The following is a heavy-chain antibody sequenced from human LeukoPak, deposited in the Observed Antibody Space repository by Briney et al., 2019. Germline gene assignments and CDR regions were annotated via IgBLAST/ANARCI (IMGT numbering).Heavy chain of an antibody. J-gene: IGHJ4*02. V-gene: IGHV3-23*01. Sequence: GGSLRLSCAASGFAFSSYAMSWVRQAPGKGLEWVSAISGSGGSTYYADSVKGRFTISRDNSKNTLYLQMNSLRAEDTAVYYCAKVPPTIFGVVIEIYYFDYWGQGTLVTVSS. D-gene: IGHD3-3*01. CDR2: ISGSGGST. CDR3: AKVPPTIFGVVIEIYYFDY. CDR1: GFAFSSYA.